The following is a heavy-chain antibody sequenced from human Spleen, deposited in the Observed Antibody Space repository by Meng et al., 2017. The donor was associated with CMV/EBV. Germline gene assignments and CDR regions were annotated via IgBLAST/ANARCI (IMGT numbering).Heavy chain of an antibody. D-gene: IGHD3-22*01. J-gene: IGHJ4*02. V-gene: IGHV3-23*01. CDR2: ICGCGSST. CDR3: ARAFDSSAYYVAH. Sequence: CSSSGFNFNSYAMRWGRQAPAKGLEWVSAICGCGSSTYYAESVMGRFTISRDNSKNTLYLQMNSLRAEDTAVYYCARAFDSSAYYVAHWGQGTLVTVSS. CDR1: GFNFNSYA.